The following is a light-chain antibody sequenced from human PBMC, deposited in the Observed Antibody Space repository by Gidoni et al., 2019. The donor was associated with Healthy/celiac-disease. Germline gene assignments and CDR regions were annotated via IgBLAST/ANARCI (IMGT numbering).Light chain of an antibody. CDR2: QDT. CDR1: KLGDKY. V-gene: IGLV3-1*01. Sequence: SYELTQPPSVSVSPGQTASITCSGDKLGDKYAFWYQQKPGHSPVLVIYQDTKRPSGIPERFSGSNSGNTATLTISGTQAMDEADYYCQAWDSNTEVFGGGTKLTVL. J-gene: IGLJ2*01. CDR3: QAWDSNTEV.